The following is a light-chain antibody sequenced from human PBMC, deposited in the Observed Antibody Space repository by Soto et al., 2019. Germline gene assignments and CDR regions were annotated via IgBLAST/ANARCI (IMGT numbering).Light chain of an antibody. Sequence: EIVLTQSPATLSLSPGERATLSCRASQSVSSYLAWYQQKPGQAPRLLIYDASNRATGIPARFSGSGSGTDFTLTINSLEPEDRAVYYCQQRSNWPGFTFGPGTKVDIK. CDR3: QQRSNWPGFT. V-gene: IGKV3-11*01. J-gene: IGKJ3*01. CDR2: DAS. CDR1: QSVSSY.